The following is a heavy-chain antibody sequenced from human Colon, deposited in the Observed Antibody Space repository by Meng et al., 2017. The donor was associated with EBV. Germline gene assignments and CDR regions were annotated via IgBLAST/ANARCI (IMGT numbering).Heavy chain of an antibody. CDR3: ARVSGRSFDP. J-gene: IGHJ5*02. D-gene: IGHD3-10*01. V-gene: IGHV4-61*01. Sequence: QESGPGLVKPSETLSLTCTVSGDSVATGRYYWSWIRQPPGKGLEWIAYIYYIGGTNYNPSLKSRLTISLDTSKNQFSLSLRSVTAADTAVYYCARVSGRSFDPWGQGTLVTVSS. CDR2: IYYIGGT. CDR1: GDSVATGRYY.